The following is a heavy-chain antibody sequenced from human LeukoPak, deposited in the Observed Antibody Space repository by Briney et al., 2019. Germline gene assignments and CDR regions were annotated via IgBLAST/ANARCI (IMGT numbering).Heavy chain of an antibody. CDR2: IIPIFGTA. D-gene: IGHD4-17*01. J-gene: IGHJ4*02. V-gene: IGHV1-69*05. CDR3: ARAPRYGDHRLDY. CDR1: GGTFSSYA. Sequence: SVKVSCKASGGTFSSYAISWVRQAPGQGLEWMGGIIPIFGTANYAQKFQGRVTITTDESTSTAYMELSSLRSEDTAVYYCARAPRYGDHRLDYWGQGTLVTVSS.